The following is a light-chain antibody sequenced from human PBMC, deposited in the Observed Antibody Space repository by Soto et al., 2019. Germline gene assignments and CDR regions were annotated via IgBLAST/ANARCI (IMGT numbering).Light chain of an antibody. CDR2: EVS. Sequence: QSALTQPRSGSGFLGQSVTISCTGTRSDVGGYNYVSWYQQHPGKAPKHMIFEVSQRPSGFPDRFSGSKSGNTASLTISGLQAEDEADYYCCSYAGTSTVKFGGGTKLTVL. CDR3: CSYAGTSTVK. CDR1: RSDVGGYNY. J-gene: IGLJ2*01. V-gene: IGLV2-11*01.